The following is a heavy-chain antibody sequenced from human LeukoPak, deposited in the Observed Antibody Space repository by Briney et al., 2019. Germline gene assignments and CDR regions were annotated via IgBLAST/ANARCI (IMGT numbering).Heavy chain of an antibody. CDR2: IQSSGST. J-gene: IGHJ4*02. CDR3: ARDLAASSSY. D-gene: IGHD6-13*01. CDR1: GGSISSYF. Sequence: KASETLSLTCTVSGGSISSYFWTWIRQPAGKGLEWIGRIQSSGSTNYNPSLKSRVTMSVDTSKNQFSLKVRSVTAADTAVYYCARDLAASSSYWSQGTLVTVSS. V-gene: IGHV4-4*07.